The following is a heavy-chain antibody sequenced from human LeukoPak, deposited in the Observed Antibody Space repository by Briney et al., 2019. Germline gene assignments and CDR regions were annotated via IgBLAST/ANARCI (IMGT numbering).Heavy chain of an antibody. CDR3: ARESSESGRYFGL. CDR1: GCSISSGDYY. V-gene: IGHV4-30-4*01. CDR2: IYYSGST. Sequence: SQTLSLTCTVSGCSISSGDYYWSWIRQPPGKGLEWIGYIYYSGSTYYNPSLKSRVTISVDTSKNQFSLKLSSVTAADTAVYYCARESSESGRYFGLWGRGALVTVSS. D-gene: IGHD3-10*01. J-gene: IGHJ2*01.